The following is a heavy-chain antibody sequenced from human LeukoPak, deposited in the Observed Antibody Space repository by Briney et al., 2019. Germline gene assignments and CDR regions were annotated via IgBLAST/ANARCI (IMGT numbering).Heavy chain of an antibody. CDR3: AREEAAAGDPLFDY. V-gene: IGHV1-18*04. J-gene: IGHJ4*02. CDR2: ISAYNGNT. D-gene: IGHD6-13*01. Sequence: ASVKVSCKASGYTFTSYGISWVRQAPGQGLEWMGWISAYNGNTNYAQKLQGRVTMTTDTSTSTAYMVLRSLRSDDTAVYYCAREEAAAGDPLFDYWGQGTLVTVSS. CDR1: GYTFTSYG.